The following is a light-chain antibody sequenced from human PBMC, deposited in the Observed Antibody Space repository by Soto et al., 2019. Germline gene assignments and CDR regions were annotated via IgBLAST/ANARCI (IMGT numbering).Light chain of an antibody. J-gene: IGLJ3*02. CDR2: EVS. CDR1: SSDVGSYNL. Sequence: QSALTQPASVSGSPGQSITISCTGTSSDVGSYNLVSWYQQHPGKAPKLMIYEVSKRPSGVSNRVSGSQSGNTAARTISGLQSEDEADYACCSYAGSSTWVFGGGTQLTVL. CDR3: CSYAGSSTWV. V-gene: IGLV2-23*02.